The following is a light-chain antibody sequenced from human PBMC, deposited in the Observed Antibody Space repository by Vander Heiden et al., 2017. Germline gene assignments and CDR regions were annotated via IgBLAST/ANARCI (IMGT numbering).Light chain of an antibody. CDR2: TAS. J-gene: IGKJ2*01. V-gene: IGKV1-39*01. CDR3: RLSASTPYT. Sequence: DIQMTHPPSSLTASVRDRVTITCWACQSISSYLNWYQQKPGEASQLLICTASSLQSGVPSRFSGSGSWTDFTITIIRLQPEDFATYYCRLSASTPYTFGQGTKLEIK. CDR1: QSISSY.